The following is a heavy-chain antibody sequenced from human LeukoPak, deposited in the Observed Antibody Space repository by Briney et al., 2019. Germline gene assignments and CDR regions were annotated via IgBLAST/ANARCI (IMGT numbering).Heavy chain of an antibody. Sequence: SQTLSLTCAISGDSVSNHIAAWNWIRQSPSRGLEWLGRTYYTSRSKWYYDYAVAVKSRISINPDTSKNQFSLQLNSVTPEDTAVYYCARGSSHIYYYDSVGYSFAFDYWGQGALVTVSS. CDR2: TYYTSRSKWYY. J-gene: IGHJ4*02. CDR3: ARGSSHIYYYDSVGYSFAFDY. V-gene: IGHV6-1*01. D-gene: IGHD3-22*01. CDR1: GDSVSNHIAA.